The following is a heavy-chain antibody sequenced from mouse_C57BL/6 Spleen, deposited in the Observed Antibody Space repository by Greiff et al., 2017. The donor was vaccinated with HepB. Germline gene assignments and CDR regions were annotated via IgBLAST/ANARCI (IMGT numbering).Heavy chain of an antibody. CDR3: AITVVADYAMDY. D-gene: IGHD1-1*01. CDR1: GYTFTDYN. J-gene: IGHJ4*01. V-gene: IGHV1-22*01. CDR2: INPNNGGT. Sequence: EVQLQQSGPELVKPGASVKMSCKASGYTFTDYNMHWVKQSHGKSLEWIGYINPNNGGTSYNQKFKGKATLTVNKSSSTAYMELRSLTSEDSAVYYCAITVVADYAMDYWGQGTSVTVSS.